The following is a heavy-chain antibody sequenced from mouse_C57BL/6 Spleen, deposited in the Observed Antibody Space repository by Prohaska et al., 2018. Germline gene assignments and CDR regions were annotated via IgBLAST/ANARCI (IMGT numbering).Heavy chain of an antibody. CDR1: TFPSYW. Sequence: TFPSYWMHWVKQRPGQGLEWIGEIESSDSYTNDNQKFKGKATLTVDKSSSTAYMQLSSLTSEDSAVYYCARCLNYFDYWGQGTTLTVSS. V-gene: IGHV1-69*02. CDR3: ARCLNYFDY. CDR2: IESSDSYT. J-gene: IGHJ2*01.